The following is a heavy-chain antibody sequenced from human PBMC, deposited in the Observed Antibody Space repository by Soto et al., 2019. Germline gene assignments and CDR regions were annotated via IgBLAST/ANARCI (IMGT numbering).Heavy chain of an antibody. J-gene: IGHJ1*01. Sequence: ASVKVSCKASGYTFTSYYMHWVRQAPGQGLEWMGIINPSGGSTSYAQKFQGRVTMTRDTSTSTVYMELSSLRSEDTAVYYCARVGYYYDSSGYYSTRYFQHWGQGTLVTVSS. V-gene: IGHV1-46*01. CDR3: ARVGYYYDSSGYYSTRYFQH. D-gene: IGHD3-22*01. CDR2: INPSGGST. CDR1: GYTFTSYY.